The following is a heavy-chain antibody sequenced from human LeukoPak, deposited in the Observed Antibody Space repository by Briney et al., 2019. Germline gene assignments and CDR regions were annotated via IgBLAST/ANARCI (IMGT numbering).Heavy chain of an antibody. CDR3: ARPPSSQWLVGMESVRYFDY. J-gene: IGHJ4*02. V-gene: IGHV3-11*01. D-gene: IGHD6-19*01. Sequence: GGSLRLSCAASGFTFSDYYMSWIRQAPGKGLEWVSYISSSGSTIYYADSVKGRFTISRDNAKNSLYLQMNSLRAEDTAVCYCARPPSSQWLVGMESVRYFDYWGQGTLVTVSS. CDR1: GFTFSDYY. CDR2: ISSSGSTI.